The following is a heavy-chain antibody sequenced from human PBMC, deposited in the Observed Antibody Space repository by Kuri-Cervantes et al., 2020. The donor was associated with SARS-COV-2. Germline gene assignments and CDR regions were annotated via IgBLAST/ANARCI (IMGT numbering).Heavy chain of an antibody. D-gene: IGHD6-19*01. Sequence: GGSLRLSCAASGFTFSSYAMSWVRQAPGKGLEWVSAISGSGGSTYYADSVKGRFTTSRDNAKNSLYLQMNSLRAEDTALYYCAKSGGSDSSGTDYWGQGTLVTVSS. CDR1: GFTFSSYA. V-gene: IGHV3-23*01. CDR3: AKSGGSDSSGTDY. J-gene: IGHJ4*02. CDR2: ISGSGGST.